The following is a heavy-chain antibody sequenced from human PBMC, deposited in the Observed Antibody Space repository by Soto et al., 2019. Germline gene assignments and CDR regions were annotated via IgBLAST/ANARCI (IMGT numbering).Heavy chain of an antibody. D-gene: IGHD4-17*01. CDR1: GFTFSSYA. CDR3: ARVMTTVTTTMDY. J-gene: IGHJ4*02. V-gene: IGHV3-30*04. CDR2: ISYDGRNK. Sequence: GGSLRLSCAASGFTFSSYAMHWVRQAPGKGLEWVAVISYDGRNKYYADSVKGRFTISRDNSKNTLYLQMNSLRAEDTAVYYCARVMTTVTTTMDYWGQGTLVTVSS.